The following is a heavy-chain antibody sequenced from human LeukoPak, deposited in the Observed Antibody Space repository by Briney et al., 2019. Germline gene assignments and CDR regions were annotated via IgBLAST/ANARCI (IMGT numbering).Heavy chain of an antibody. CDR1: AFTFNTYW. V-gene: IGHV3-74*01. CDR3: ARDGSGSGSIYNWFDP. J-gene: IGHJ5*02. D-gene: IGHD6-19*01. CDR2: INGDESST. Sequence: LAGGSLRLSCAASAFTFNTYWMHWVRHVPGRGLEWVSRINGDESSTNYADSVKGRFTISRDNSKNTLYLQMNSLRAEDTAVYYCARDGSGSGSIYNWFDPWGQGTLVTVSS.